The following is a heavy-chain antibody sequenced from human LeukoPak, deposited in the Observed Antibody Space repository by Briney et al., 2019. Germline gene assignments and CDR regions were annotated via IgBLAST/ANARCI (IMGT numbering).Heavy chain of an antibody. CDR2: ISAYNGNT. V-gene: IGHV1-18*01. CDR3: AKFPPNYGDYYFDY. D-gene: IGHD4-17*01. J-gene: IGHJ4*02. Sequence: ASVKVSCKASGYTFTSYGISWVRQATGQGLEWMGWISAYNGNTKYAQKLQGRVTVTTETSTSTAYMELRSLRSDDTAVYYCAKFPPNYGDYYFDYWGQGTLVTVSS. CDR1: GYTFTSYG.